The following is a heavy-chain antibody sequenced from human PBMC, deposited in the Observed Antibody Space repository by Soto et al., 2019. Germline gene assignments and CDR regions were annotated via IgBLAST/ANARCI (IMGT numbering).Heavy chain of an antibody. D-gene: IGHD6-19*01. CDR2: INGDGSAA. V-gene: IGHV3-74*01. Sequence: GGALRLSCAASGFGFSSYWMHRVRQAPGKGLVWVSRINGDGSAASYAGSVEGRFTISRDNAQNTLYLQMNSLRAEDTALYYCAKTPVVAGTGRFDYWGQGTLVTVSS. J-gene: IGHJ4*02. CDR3: AKTPVVAGTGRFDY. CDR1: GFGFSSYW.